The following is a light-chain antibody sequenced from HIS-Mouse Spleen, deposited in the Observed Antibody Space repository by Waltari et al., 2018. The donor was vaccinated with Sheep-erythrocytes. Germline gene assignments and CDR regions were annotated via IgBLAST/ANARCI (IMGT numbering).Light chain of an antibody. CDR2: EGS. CDR1: SSDVGSYNL. V-gene: IGLV2-23*01. CDR3: CSYAGSSTPWV. J-gene: IGLJ3*02. Sequence: QSALTQPASVSGSPGQSITISCTGTSSDVGSYNLVSWYQQHPGKAPKIMIYEGSNRPSGVSKRFSGPKSGNTASLTISGLQAEDEADYYCCSYAGSSTPWVFGGGTKLTVL.